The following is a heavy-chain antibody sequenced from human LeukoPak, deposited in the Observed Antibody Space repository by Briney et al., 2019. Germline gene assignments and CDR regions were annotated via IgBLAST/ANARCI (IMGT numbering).Heavy chain of an antibody. V-gene: IGHV4-59*01. CDR3: ARGGYGDYLDY. J-gene: IGHJ4*02. D-gene: IGHD4-17*01. Sequence: SETLSLTCTVSGGSISSYYWSWIRQPPGKGLEWIGYINYSGSTNYNPSLKSRVTISVDTSKNQFSLKLSSVTAADTAVYYCARGGYGDYLDYWGQGTLVTVSS. CDR2: INYSGST. CDR1: GGSISSYY.